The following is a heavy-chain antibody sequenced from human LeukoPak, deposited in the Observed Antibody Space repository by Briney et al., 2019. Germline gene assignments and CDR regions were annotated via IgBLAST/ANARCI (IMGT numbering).Heavy chain of an antibody. CDR1: GGSINSGGYY. V-gene: IGHV4-31*09. CDR2: ISYSGST. D-gene: IGHD3-22*01. J-gene: IGHJ3*02. Sequence: SETLSLTCTVSGGSINSGGYYGSWIRQHPGKGLEWTGYISYSGSTYYNPSLKSRVTISLDTSKNQFSLKLSSVTAADTAVYYCCRITMIVVVITAPDAFDIWGQGTMVTVSS. CDR3: CRITMIVVVITAPDAFDI.